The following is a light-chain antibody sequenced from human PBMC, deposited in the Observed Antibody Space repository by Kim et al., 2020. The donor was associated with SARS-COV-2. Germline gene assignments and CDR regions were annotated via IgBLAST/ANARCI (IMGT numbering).Light chain of an antibody. CDR2: GAS. J-gene: IGKJ5*01. CDR1: QGISSY. V-gene: IGKV1-9*01. Sequence: SVGDRVTITCRASQGISSYLAWYQQKPGKAPKLLIYGASTLQSGVPSRFSGSGAGTKFTLTITNLQPEDFATYYCQQLNTYPLVTFGQGTRLEIK. CDR3: QQLNTYPLVT.